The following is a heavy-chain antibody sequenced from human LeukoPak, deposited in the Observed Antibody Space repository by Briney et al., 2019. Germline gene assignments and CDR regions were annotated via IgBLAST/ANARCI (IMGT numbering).Heavy chain of an antibody. CDR3: ATSREGAFDI. CDR1: GFTFSSYG. Sequence: GGSLRLSCAASGFTFSSYGMNWVRQAPGKGLEWVSSISSSSSYIYYADSVKGRFTISRDNAKNSLYLQMNSLRAEDTAVYYCATSREGAFDIWGQGTMVTVSS. J-gene: IGHJ3*02. CDR2: ISSSSSYI. V-gene: IGHV3-21*01.